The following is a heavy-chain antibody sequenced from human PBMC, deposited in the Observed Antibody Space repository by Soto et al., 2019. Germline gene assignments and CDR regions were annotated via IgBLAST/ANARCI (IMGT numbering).Heavy chain of an antibody. D-gene: IGHD1-7*01. V-gene: IGHV3-30-3*01. J-gene: IGHJ6*02. Sequence: GGSLRLSCAASGFTFSSYAMHWVRQAPGKGLEWVAVISYDGSNKYYADSVKGRFTISRDNSKNTLYLQMNSLRAEDTAVYYCARDRRYNWNYEGYYYYGMDVWGQGTTVTVSS. CDR2: ISYDGSNK. CDR3: ARDRRYNWNYEGYYYYGMDV. CDR1: GFTFSSYA.